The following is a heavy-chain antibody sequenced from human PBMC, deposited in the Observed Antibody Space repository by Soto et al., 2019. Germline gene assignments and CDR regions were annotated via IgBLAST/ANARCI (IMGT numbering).Heavy chain of an antibody. J-gene: IGHJ4*02. V-gene: IGHV3-33*06. CDR3: AKPTGSGWYMALFDY. Sequence: PGGSLRLSCAASGFTFSTYGMYWVRQAPGKGLEWVSAIWYDGTNKYYADSVKGRFTISRDNSKNTLYLQMNSLRAEDTAVYYCAKPTGSGWYMALFDYWGQGTLVTVSS. CDR2: IWYDGTNK. CDR1: GFTFSTYG. D-gene: IGHD6-19*01.